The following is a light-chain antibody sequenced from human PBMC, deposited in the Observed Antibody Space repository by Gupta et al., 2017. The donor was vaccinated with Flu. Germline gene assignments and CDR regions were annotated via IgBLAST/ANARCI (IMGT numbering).Light chain of an antibody. CDR2: DVS. CDR3: CAEGASDSCV. Sequence: QSALTPPRSVSGSPGQSLTISCTGTSSDVGTFNYVSWHQQPPGRAPKLIIHDVSKRPAGVPGRFSGSKSGNTASLTISGLEEDEESDYYCCAEGASDSCVFGTGTTVTVL. V-gene: IGLV2-11*01. J-gene: IGLJ1*01. CDR1: SSDVGTFNY.